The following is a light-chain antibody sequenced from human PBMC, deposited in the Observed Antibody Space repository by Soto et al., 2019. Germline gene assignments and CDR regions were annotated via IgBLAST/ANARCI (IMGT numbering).Light chain of an antibody. CDR3: QSYDTMLSGPGV. V-gene: IGLV1-40*01. J-gene: IGLJ2*01. CDR2: NNI. Sequence: QSVLTQPPSVSGAPGQRVTISCTGSSSNIGAGYDVHWYQQLPGTAPKLLIYNNINRPSGVPDRFSGSKSGTSASLAITGLQAEDEADYYFQSYDTMLSGPGVFGGGTQLTVL. CDR1: SSNIGAGYD.